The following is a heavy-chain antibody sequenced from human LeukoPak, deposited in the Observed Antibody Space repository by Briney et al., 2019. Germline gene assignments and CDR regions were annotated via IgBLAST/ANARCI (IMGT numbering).Heavy chain of an antibody. V-gene: IGHV1-46*01. CDR3: AREAPLPYCGGDCPEYFQH. CDR2: INPSGGST. J-gene: IGHJ1*01. CDR1: GYTFTGYY. Sequence: ASVKVSCKASGYTFTGYYMHWVRQAPGQGLEWMGIINPSGGSTSYAQKFQGRVTMTRDTSTSTVYMELSSLRSEDTAVYYCAREAPLPYCGGDCPEYFQHWGQGTLVTVSS. D-gene: IGHD2-21*02.